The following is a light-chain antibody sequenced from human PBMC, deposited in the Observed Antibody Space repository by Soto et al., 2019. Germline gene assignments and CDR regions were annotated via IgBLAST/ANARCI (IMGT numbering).Light chain of an antibody. CDR1: SSDVGGYNY. CDR3: YSYTSSNTYV. CDR2: DVS. J-gene: IGLJ1*01. V-gene: IGLV2-14*03. Sequence: QSVLTQPAAVSGSPGQSITISCTGTSSDVGGYNYVSWYQHHPGKVPQLLIYDVSNRPSGVSNRFSGSKSGNTASLTISGLQAGDEADYYCYSYTSSNTYVFGPGTKVTVL.